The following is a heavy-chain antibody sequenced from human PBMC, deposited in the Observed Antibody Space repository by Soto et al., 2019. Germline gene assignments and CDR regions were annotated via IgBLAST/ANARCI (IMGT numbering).Heavy chain of an antibody. D-gene: IGHD3-10*01. Sequence: GESLKISCKGSGYNFGGYWISWVRQTPGKGLEWMGRIDPTDSSSNYNPSFEGHVTVSAEKSTSTAYLEWSSLKTSDTAIYYCARHGAYTFSENFDFWGQGTLVTVSS. CDR1: GYNFGGYW. CDR3: ARHGAYTFSENFDF. CDR2: IDPTDSSS. J-gene: IGHJ4*02. V-gene: IGHV5-10-1*01.